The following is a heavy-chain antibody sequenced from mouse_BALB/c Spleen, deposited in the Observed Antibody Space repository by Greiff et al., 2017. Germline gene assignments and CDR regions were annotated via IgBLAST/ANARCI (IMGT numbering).Heavy chain of an antibody. CDR1: GFNIKDYY. CDR2: IDPENGDT. J-gene: IGHJ4*01. D-gene: IGHD1-1*01. V-gene: IGHV14-4*02. Sequence: VQLQQSGAELVRPGASVKLSCTASGFNIKDYYMHWVKQRPEQGLEWIGWIDPENGDTEYAPKFQGKATMTADTSSTTAYLQLSSLTSEDTAVYYCNPCGSSLYAMDYWGQGTSVTVSS. CDR3: NPCGSSLYAMDY.